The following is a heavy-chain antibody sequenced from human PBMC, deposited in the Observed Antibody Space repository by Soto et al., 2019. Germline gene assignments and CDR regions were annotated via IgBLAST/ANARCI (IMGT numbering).Heavy chain of an antibody. J-gene: IGHJ4*02. V-gene: IGHV1-2*02. CDR1: GYTFINYY. Sequence: ASVKVSCKASGYTFINYYMHGVLQSPLQGFEWMGRISPKSGGTNYAQKFQGRVRMTWDTSLKTAYMELSSLKSDDTAVYYCARPPGYISDWHYFDLWGQGTLVTVSS. CDR3: ARPPGYISDWHYFDL. D-gene: IGHD2-21*02. CDR2: ISPKSGGT.